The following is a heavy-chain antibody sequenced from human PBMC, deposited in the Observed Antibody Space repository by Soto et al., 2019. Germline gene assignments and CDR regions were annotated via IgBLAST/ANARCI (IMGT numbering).Heavy chain of an antibody. J-gene: IGHJ1*01. Sequence: QVQLQQWGAGLLKPSETLSLTCAVYGGSFSGYYWSWIRQPPGKGLEWIGEINHSGSTNYNPSLKSRVTISVDTSKNQCSLKLSSVTAADTAVYYCARGGSYYVRGYFQHWGQGTLVTVSS. CDR2: INHSGST. V-gene: IGHV4-34*01. CDR3: ARGGSYYVRGYFQH. CDR1: GGSFSGYY. D-gene: IGHD1-26*01.